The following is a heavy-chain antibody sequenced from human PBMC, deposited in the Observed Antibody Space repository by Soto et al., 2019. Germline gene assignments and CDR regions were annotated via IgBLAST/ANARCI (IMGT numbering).Heavy chain of an antibody. CDR3: ARGQRFSDWFDP. J-gene: IGHJ5*02. D-gene: IGHD3-3*01. Sequence: ETLYLTCTVTGGAISGYYWTLVRQSDGEGLEWIGRIYSSGSTNYNPSLKSRVTISLDTSMNYFSLRLSSVTAADTAVYYCARGQRFSDWFDPWGQGTLVTVSS. V-gene: IGHV4-4*07. CDR2: IYSSGST. CDR1: GGAISGYY.